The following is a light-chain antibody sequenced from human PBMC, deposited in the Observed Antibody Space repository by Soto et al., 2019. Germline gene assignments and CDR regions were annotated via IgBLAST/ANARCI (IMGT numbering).Light chain of an antibody. CDR2: GAS. J-gene: IGKJ1*01. Sequence: IVLTQSPATLSLSPGDRATLSCRASQSVSSSYLAWYQKKPGQAPRLLIYGASSRATGIPDRFSGSGSGTDFTLTISRLEPADFSVYYCQQYGSSPWTFGQGTKVEIK. V-gene: IGKV3-20*01. CDR3: QQYGSSPWT. CDR1: QSVSSSY.